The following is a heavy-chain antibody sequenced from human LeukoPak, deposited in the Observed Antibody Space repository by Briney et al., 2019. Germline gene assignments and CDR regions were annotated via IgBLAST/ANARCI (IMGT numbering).Heavy chain of an antibody. CDR2: VYYSGST. J-gene: IGHJ4*02. CDR1: GGSMSSYY. D-gene: IGHD5-24*01. V-gene: IGHV4-59*01. Sequence: SETLSLTCTVSGGSMSSYYWTWIRQPPGKGLEWIGYVYYSGSTNYNPSLKSRVTMSVDTSKTQFSLKLSSVTAADTAVYYCARGSRMATFFSYFDYWSQGTLVTVSS. CDR3: ARGSRMATFFSYFDY.